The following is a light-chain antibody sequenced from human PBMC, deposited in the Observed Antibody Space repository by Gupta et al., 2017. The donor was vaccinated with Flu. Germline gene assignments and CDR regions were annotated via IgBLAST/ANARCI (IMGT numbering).Light chain of an antibody. CDR1: SSNIGAGYD. CDR2: GND. J-gene: IGLJ1*01. Sequence: QSVLTQPPSVSGAPGQRVSIACTRSSSNIGAGYDVHWYRQLPGTAPKLLIYGNDNRPSGVPDRFSSSKSGTSAYLAITGLQAEDEADYYCQSYDSSLSGYVFGTGTTVTVL. CDR3: QSYDSSLSGYV. V-gene: IGLV1-40*01.